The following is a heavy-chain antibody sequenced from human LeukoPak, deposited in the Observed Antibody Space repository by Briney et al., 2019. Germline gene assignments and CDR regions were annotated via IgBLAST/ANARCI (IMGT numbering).Heavy chain of an antibody. Sequence: PSETLSLTCTVSGGSITSYYWSWIRQPAGKGPEWIGRVYSSGTTNYNPSLKSRVTMSVDTSKNQFSLKLSSVTAADTAVYYCARGSSGWYSIDYWGQGILVTVSS. J-gene: IGHJ4*02. CDR1: GGSITSYY. CDR3: ARGSSGWYSIDY. V-gene: IGHV4-4*07. CDR2: VYSSGTT. D-gene: IGHD6-19*01.